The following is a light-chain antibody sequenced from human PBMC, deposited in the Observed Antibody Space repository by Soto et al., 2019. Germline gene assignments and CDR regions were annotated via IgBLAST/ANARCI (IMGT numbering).Light chain of an antibody. V-gene: IGLV2-23*02. Sequence: QSALTQPASVSGSPGQSITISCTGTSSDVGSYNLVSWYQQHPGKAPKLMIYEVSKRPSGVSNRFSGFKSGNTASLTISGLQAEDEADYYCCSYAGSSTYVFGTGTKVTAL. J-gene: IGLJ1*01. CDR2: EVS. CDR1: SSDVGSYNL. CDR3: CSYAGSSTYV.